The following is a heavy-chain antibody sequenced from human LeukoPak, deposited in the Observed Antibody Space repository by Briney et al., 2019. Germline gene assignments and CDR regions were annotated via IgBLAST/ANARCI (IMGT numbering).Heavy chain of an antibody. V-gene: IGHV4-39*05. Sequence: SETPSLTCTVSGGSISSGTYYWGWVRQPPGKGLEWIGSMYYTEATYYNPSLKSRVTISVGTSNNQFSLKLSSVTAADTAVYYCAGTDFYYFDYWGQGTLVTVSS. D-gene: IGHD3-3*01. J-gene: IGHJ4*02. CDR3: AGTDFYYFDY. CDR2: MYYTEAT. CDR1: GGSISSGTYY.